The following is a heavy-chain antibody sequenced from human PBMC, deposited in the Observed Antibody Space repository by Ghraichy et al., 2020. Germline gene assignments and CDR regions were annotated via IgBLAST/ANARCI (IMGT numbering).Heavy chain of an antibody. CDR2: VSFSGRT. CDR1: GGFIGHFY. V-gene: IGHV4-59*01. J-gene: IGHJ5*02. CDR3: ARTYGSGKNWLDA. Sequence: SQTLSLTCTVSGGFIGHFYWAWIRQPPEKGLEWIGNVSFSGRTTYNPSLKSRVAISVDTSKNQFSLKLNSVTAADTAVYYCARTYGSGKNWLDAWGQGTLVTVSS. D-gene: IGHD3-10*01.